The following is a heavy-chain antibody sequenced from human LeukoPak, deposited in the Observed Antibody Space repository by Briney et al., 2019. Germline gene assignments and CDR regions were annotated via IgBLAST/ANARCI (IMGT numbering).Heavy chain of an antibody. J-gene: IGHJ3*02. D-gene: IGHD3-3*01. V-gene: IGHV3-48*01. CDR1: GFTFSSYS. CDR2: ISSSSTI. CDR3: ASTGEGPYDFWSGYPNDAFDI. Sequence: GGSLRLSCAASGFTFSSYSMNWVRQAPGKGLEWVSYISSSSTIYYADSVKGRFTISRDNAKNSLYLQMNSLRAEDTAVYYCASTGEGPYDFWSGYPNDAFDIWGQGTMVTVSS.